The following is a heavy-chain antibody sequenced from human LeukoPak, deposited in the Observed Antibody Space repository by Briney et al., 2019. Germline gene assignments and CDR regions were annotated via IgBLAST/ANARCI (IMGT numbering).Heavy chain of an antibody. D-gene: IGHD2-15*01. CDR3: ARAPSYGRRARIFWFDP. Sequence: PGGSLRLSCVASGFTFSSYEMNWVRQAPGKGLEWISYISSSGRTTHYADSVKGRFTISRDNAKNSLYLQMNSLRAEDTAVYYCARAPSYGRRARIFWFDPWGQGTLVTVSS. CDR1: GFTFSSYE. J-gene: IGHJ5*02. CDR2: ISSSGRTT. V-gene: IGHV3-48*03.